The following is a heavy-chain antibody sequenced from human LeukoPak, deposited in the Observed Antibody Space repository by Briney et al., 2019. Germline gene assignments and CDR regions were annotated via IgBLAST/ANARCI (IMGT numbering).Heavy chain of an antibody. V-gene: IGHV1-18*01. CDR2: ISAYNGNT. CDR1: GYTFTSYG. CDR3: AREGDLRYCSSTSCLYNWFDP. Sequence: ASVKVSCKASGYTFTSYGISWVRQAPGQGLEWMGWISAYNGNTNYAQKLQDRVTMTTDTSTSTAYMELRSLRSDDTAVYYCAREGDLRYCSSTSCLYNWFDPWGQGTLVTVSS. J-gene: IGHJ5*02. D-gene: IGHD2-2*01.